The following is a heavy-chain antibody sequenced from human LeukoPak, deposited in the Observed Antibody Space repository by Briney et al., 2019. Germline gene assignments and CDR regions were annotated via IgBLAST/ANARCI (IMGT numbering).Heavy chain of an antibody. CDR2: IYYSGST. D-gene: IGHD4-23*01. V-gene: IGHV4-59*08. CDR3: ARQAPDYGGNSADYFDY. Sequence: SETLSLTCTVSGGSISSYYWSWIRQPPGKGLEWIGYIYYSGSTNYNPSLKSRVTISVDTSKNQFSLKLSSVTAADTAVYYCARQAPDYGGNSADYFDYWGQGTLVTVSS. CDR1: GGSISSYY. J-gene: IGHJ4*02.